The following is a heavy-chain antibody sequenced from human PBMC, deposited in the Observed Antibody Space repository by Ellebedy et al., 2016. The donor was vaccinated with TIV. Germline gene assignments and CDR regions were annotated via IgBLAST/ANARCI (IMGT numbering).Heavy chain of an antibody. CDR2: VNHDGSGK. CDR3: AKDAFSRGDY. CDR1: GITFSSYW. V-gene: IGHV3-7*04. Sequence: GESLKISCAASGITFSSYWMSWVRQAPGKGLEWVANVNHDGSGKNYANSVKGRFTISRDNAKNSLYLQMNSLRVEDTAVYYCAKDAFSRGDYWGQGTLVTASS. J-gene: IGHJ4*02. D-gene: IGHD3-3*02.